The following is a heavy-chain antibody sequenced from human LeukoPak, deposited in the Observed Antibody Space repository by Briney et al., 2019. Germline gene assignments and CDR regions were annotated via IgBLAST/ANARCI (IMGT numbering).Heavy chain of an antibody. Sequence: PSETLSLTCAVYGGSFSGYYWSWIRQPPWKGLEWIGEINHSGSTNYNLSLKSRVTISVDTAKNQFSLKLSSVTAADTAVYYCARRPMVRGIFDYWGQGTLVTVSS. CDR2: INHSGST. CDR3: ARRPMVRGIFDY. D-gene: IGHD3-10*01. CDR1: GGSFSGYY. V-gene: IGHV4-34*01. J-gene: IGHJ4*02.